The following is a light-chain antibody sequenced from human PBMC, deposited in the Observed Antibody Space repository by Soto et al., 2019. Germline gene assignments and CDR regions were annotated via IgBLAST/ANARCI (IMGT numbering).Light chain of an antibody. J-gene: IGLJ1*01. Sequence: QSALTQPASVSGSPGQSIAISCTGTSSDVDSYNSVSWYQQYPGKAPKLMTHDVNNRPSGISDRFSGSKSGNTASLTISGLQAEDEADYYCSSLTSSTSYVFGTGTKVTVL. V-gene: IGLV2-14*03. CDR3: SSLTSSTSYV. CDR2: DVN. CDR1: SSDVDSYNS.